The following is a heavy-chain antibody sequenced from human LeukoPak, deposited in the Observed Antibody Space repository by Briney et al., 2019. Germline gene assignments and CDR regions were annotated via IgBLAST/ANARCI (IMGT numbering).Heavy chain of an antibody. CDR2: FYYSGTT. Sequence: AGGSLTLSCGASGFTVNSNYMAWVRQAPGKGLEWIGSFYYSGTTYYNPSLKSRVTISVDTSKNQFSLKLSSVTAADTAVYYCAGDLGAVIGTWGQGTLVTVSS. J-gene: IGHJ5*02. V-gene: IGHV4-39*01. D-gene: IGHD3-10*01. CDR1: GFTVNSNY. CDR3: AGDLGAVIGT.